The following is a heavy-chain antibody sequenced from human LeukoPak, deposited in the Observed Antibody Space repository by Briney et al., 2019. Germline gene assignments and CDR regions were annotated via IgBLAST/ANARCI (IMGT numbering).Heavy chain of an antibody. D-gene: IGHD4-11*01. Sequence: GGSLRLSCAASGFTFNNYWMNWVRQAPGKGRAWVANIQQDGSEKYYVDSVKGRFTISRDNARNSLYLQMNSLRAEDTAVYYCARDRVTTSSWPRVEYYYMDDWGKGTTVTISS. V-gene: IGHV3-7*01. CDR3: ARDRVTTSSWPRVEYYYMDD. CDR1: GFTFNNYW. J-gene: IGHJ6*03. CDR2: IQQDGSEK.